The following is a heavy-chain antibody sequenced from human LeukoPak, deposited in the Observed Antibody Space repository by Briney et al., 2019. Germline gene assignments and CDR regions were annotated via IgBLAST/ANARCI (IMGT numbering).Heavy chain of an antibody. V-gene: IGHV3-74*01. CDR1: GFSFSTYW. J-gene: IGHJ5*02. D-gene: IGHD4-17*01. Sequence: PGGSLRLSCAASGFSFSTYWMHWVRQAPGKGLVWVSHINSDGSSITYADSVKGRFTISRDNSKNTLYLQMNSLRAEDTAVYYCARVLPSVTNWFDPWGQGTLVTVSS. CDR3: ARVLPSVTNWFDP. CDR2: INSDGSSI.